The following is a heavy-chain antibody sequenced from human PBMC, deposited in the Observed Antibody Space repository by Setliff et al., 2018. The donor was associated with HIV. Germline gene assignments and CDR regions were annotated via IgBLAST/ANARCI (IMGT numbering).Heavy chain of an antibody. CDR3: ARENYDILTGYYNY. D-gene: IGHD3-9*01. V-gene: IGHV1-18*01. Sequence: ASVKVSCKASGYTFTNYGISWVRQAPGQGLEWLGWISAYNGNTNYAQKIQGRVTMTTDTSTSTAYMELRSLSSDDTAVYYCARENYDILTGYYNYWGQGTQVTVSS. CDR2: ISAYNGNT. CDR1: GYTFTNYG. J-gene: IGHJ4*02.